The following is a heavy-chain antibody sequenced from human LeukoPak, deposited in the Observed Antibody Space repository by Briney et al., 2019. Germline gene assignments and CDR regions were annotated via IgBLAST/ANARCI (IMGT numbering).Heavy chain of an antibody. CDR3: ARDIVVVVAAQGNLYNWFDP. CDR1: GGSISSSSYY. V-gene: IGHV4-39*07. J-gene: IGHJ5*02. D-gene: IGHD2-15*01. CDR2: IYYSGST. Sequence: SETLSLTCTVSGGSISSSSYYWGWIRQPPGKGLEWIGSIYYSGSTYYNPSLKSRVTISVDTSKNQFSLKLSSVTAADTAVYYCARDIVVVVAAQGNLYNWFDPWGQGTLVTVSS.